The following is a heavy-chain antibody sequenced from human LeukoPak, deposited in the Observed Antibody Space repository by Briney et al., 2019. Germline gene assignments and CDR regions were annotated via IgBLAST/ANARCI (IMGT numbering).Heavy chain of an antibody. D-gene: IGHD3-22*01. CDR1: GYTFTSYY. CDR2: INPSGGST. V-gene: IGHV1-46*01. J-gene: IGHJ3*02. Sequence: ASVKVSCKASGYTFTSYYMHWVRQAPGQGLEWMGTINPSGGSTSYAQKFQGRVTMTRDTSTSTVYMELSSLRSEDTAVYYCARDNYDSSGYALFDIWGQGTMVTVSS. CDR3: ARDNYDSSGYALFDI.